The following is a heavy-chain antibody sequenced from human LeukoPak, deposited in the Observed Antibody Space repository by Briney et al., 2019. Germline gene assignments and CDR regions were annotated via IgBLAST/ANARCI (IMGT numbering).Heavy chain of an antibody. CDR3: ARVTRVAYPLAFDP. CDR1: GGSISSYY. Sequence: SETLSLTCTVSGGSISSYYWSWIRQPPGKGLEWIGYIYYSGSTNYNPSLQSRVTISIDTSKIQFSLKLSSVTAADTAVYYCARVTRVAYPLAFDPWGQGTLVTVSS. CDR2: IYYSGST. J-gene: IGHJ5*02. D-gene: IGHD3-16*01. V-gene: IGHV4-59*01.